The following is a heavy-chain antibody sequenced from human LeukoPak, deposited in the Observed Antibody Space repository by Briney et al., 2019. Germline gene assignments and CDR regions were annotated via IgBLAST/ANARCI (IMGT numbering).Heavy chain of an antibody. D-gene: IGHD3-22*01. Sequence: TGGSLRLSCAASEFMFSAYAKTWVRQAPGKGLEWVSAISGSGGSTYYADSVKGRFTISRDNSKNTLYLQMNSLRAEDTAVYYCANSEPPSYYYDSSGYSDYWGQGTLVTVSS. CDR3: ANSEPPSYYYDSSGYSDY. J-gene: IGHJ4*02. CDR2: ISGSGGST. V-gene: IGHV3-23*01. CDR1: EFMFSAYA.